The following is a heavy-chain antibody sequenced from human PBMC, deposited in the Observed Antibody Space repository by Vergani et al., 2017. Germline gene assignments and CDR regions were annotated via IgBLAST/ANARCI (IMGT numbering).Heavy chain of an antibody. CDR2: IYYSGST. CDR3: ARGGGLFGTKDDYGGNFHY. D-gene: IGHD4-23*01. CDR1: GGSISSSSYY. V-gene: IGHV4-39*07. J-gene: IGHJ4*02. Sequence: QLQLQESGPGLVKPSETLSLTCTVSGGSISSSSYYWGWIRQPPGKGLEWIGSIYYSGSTYYNPSLKSRVTISVDTSKNQFSLKLSSVTAADTAVYYCARGGGLFGTKDDYGGNFHYWGQGTLVTVSS.